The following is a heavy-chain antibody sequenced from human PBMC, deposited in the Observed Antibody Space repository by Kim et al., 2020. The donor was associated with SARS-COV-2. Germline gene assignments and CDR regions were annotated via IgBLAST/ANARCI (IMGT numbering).Heavy chain of an antibody. CDR2: IKQDGSEK. Sequence: GGSLRLSCAASGFTFSSYWMSWVRQAPGKGLEWVANIKQDGSEKYYVDSVKGRFTISRDNAKNSLYLQMNSLRAEDTAVYYCARGSFGPSHVPAAGHYYYYGMDVWGQGTTVTVSS. CDR1: GFTFSSYW. D-gene: IGHD6-13*01. J-gene: IGHJ6*02. V-gene: IGHV3-7*03. CDR3: ARGSFGPSHVPAAGHYYYYGMDV.